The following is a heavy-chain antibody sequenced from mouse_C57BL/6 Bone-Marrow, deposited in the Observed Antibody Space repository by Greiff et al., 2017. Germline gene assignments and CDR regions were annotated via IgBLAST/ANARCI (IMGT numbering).Heavy chain of an antibody. CDR3: ARSSYWYFDV. V-gene: IGHV1-54*01. J-gene: IGHJ1*03. CDR1: GYAFTNYL. CDR2: INPGSGGT. D-gene: IGHD1-1*01. Sequence: QVHVKQSGAELVRPGTSVKVSCKASGYAFTNYLIEWVKQRPGQGLEWIGVINPGSGGTNYNEKFKGKATLTADKSSSTSYMQLSSLTSEYSAVYFCARSSYWYFDVWGTVTTVTVSS.